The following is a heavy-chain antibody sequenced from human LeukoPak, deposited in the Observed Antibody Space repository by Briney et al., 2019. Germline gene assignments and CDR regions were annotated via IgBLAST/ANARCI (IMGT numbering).Heavy chain of an antibody. J-gene: IGHJ4*02. D-gene: IGHD4-17*01. V-gene: IGHV4-30-4*01. CDR2: IYYSGST. CDR1: GGSISSGDYY. CDR3: ARDMSYGDYGVWDY. Sequence: PSQTLSLTCTVSGGSISSGDYYWSWIRQPPGKGLEWIGYIYYSGSTYYNPSLKSRVTISVDTSKNQFSLKLSSVTAADTAVYYCARDMSYGDYGVWDYWGQGTLVTVSS.